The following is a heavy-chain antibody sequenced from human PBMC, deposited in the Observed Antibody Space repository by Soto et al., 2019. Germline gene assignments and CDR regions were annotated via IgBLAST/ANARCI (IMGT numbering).Heavy chain of an antibody. J-gene: IGHJ3*01. D-gene: IGHD7-27*01. CDR2: ISYDGSNK. CDR3: ARFGLGAGERTGDFFAFDV. CDR1: GFTFSSYA. V-gene: IGHV3-30*04. Sequence: GGSLRLSCAASGFTFSSYAMHWVRQAPGKGLEWVAVISYDGSNKYYADSVKGRFTISRDNSKNTLYLQMNSLRAEDTAVYYCARFGLGAGERTGDFFAFDVWGQGTMVTVSS.